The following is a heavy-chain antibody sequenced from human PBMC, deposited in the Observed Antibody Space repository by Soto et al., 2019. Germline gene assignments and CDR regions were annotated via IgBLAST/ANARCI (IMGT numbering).Heavy chain of an antibody. V-gene: IGHV2-5*02. D-gene: IGHD6-13*01. Sequence: QITLKESGPTLVKPTQTLTLTCTFSGFSLTTSGVGVGWIRQPPGKALEWVAIIYWDGDERYRPSLRSRLTITKDTSKNHVVLTTTNMDPVDTATYCCARCASSHYSYSYFGMDVWGRGTTVTV. CDR3: ARCASSHYSYSYFGMDV. CDR1: GFSLTTSGVG. J-gene: IGHJ6*02. CDR2: IYWDGDE.